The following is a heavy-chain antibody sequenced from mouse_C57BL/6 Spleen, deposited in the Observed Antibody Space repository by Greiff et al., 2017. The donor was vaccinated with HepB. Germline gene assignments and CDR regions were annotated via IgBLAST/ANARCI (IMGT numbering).Heavy chain of an antibody. D-gene: IGHD2-5*01. V-gene: IGHV1-19*01. CDR1: GYTFTDYY. CDR2: INPYNGGT. CDR3: ARAIVTTLYWYFDV. Sequence: EVQLQQSGPVLVKPGASVKMSCKASGYTFTDYYMNWVKQSHGKSLEWIGVINPYNGGTSYNQKFKGKATLTVDKSSSTAYMELNSLTSEDSAVYYCARAIVTTLYWYFDVWGTGTTVTVSS. J-gene: IGHJ1*03.